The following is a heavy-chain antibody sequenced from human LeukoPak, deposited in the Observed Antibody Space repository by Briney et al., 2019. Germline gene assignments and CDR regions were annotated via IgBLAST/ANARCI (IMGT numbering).Heavy chain of an antibody. Sequence: GGSLRLSCTASGFTFGDYAMSWVRQAPGKGLEWVGFIRSKAYGGTTEYAASVKGRFTISRDDPKSIAYLQMNSLKTEDTAVYYCLGYCSSTSCYFPGYFDYWGQGTLVTVSS. CDR2: IRSKAYGGTT. D-gene: IGHD2-2*01. J-gene: IGHJ4*02. V-gene: IGHV3-49*04. CDR3: LGYCSSTSCYFPGYFDY. CDR1: GFTFGDYA.